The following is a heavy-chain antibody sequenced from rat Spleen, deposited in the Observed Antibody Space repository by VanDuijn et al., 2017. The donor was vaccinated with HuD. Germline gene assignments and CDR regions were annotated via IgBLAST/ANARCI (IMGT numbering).Heavy chain of an antibody. J-gene: IGHJ2*01. CDR1: GFTFNDYW. CDR3: TRTLRIPFDY. Sequence: EVQLVESGGGLVQPGRSLELSCVASGFTFNDYWMTWIRQAPGKGLEWVASITNTGGSTYYPDSVKGRFTISRDNAKSTLYLQMNSLRSEDTATYYCTRTLRIPFDYWGQGVMVTVSS. V-gene: IGHV5-31*01. D-gene: IGHD1-6*01. CDR2: ITNTGGST.